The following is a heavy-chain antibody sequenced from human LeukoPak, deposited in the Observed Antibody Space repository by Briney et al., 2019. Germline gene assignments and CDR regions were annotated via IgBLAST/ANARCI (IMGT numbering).Heavy chain of an antibody. CDR2: ISAYNGNT. CDR1: GYTFTSYG. J-gene: IGHJ4*02. V-gene: IGHV1-18*01. D-gene: IGHD3-9*01. CDR3: ARGHPDYDILTGYYYFDY. Sequence: ASVKVSCKASGYTFTSYGIRWVRQAPGHGLEWMGWISAYNGNTNYAQKLQGRVTMTTDTSTSTAYMELRSLRSDDTAVYYCARGHPDYDILTGYYYFDYWGQGTLVTVSS.